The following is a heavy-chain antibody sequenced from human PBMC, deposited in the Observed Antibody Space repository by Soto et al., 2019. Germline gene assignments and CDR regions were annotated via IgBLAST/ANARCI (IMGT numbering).Heavy chain of an antibody. V-gene: IGHV1-69*13. D-gene: IGHD6-19*01. J-gene: IGHJ4*02. CDR3: ARPKGSYSSGYYYFDY. CDR2: IILLFGTA. Sequence: SVKVSCKTSGGTFSTYAIYWVRQAPGQGLEWMGAIILLFGTADYAQKFQGRVTITADESTSTASMELSSLRSEDTAVYYCARPKGSYSSGYYYFDYWGQGTLVTVSS. CDR1: GGTFSTYA.